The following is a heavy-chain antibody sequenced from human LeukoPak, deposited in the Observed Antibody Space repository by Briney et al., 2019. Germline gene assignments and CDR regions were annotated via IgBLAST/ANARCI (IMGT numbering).Heavy chain of an antibody. Sequence: SGTLSLTCNVSGGSISSYYWRWIRQPPGKGLEWIGYIYYSGSTNYNPSLKSRVTISVDTSKNQFSLKLSSVTAADTAVYYCARGSGYDLYYFDYWGQGTLVTVSS. CDR3: ARGSGYDLYYFDY. CDR1: GGSISSYY. V-gene: IGHV4-59*01. J-gene: IGHJ4*02. CDR2: IYYSGST. D-gene: IGHD3-3*01.